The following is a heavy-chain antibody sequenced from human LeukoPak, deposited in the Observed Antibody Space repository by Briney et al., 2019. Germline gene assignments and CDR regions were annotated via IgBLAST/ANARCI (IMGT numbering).Heavy chain of an antibody. V-gene: IGHV3-23*01. CDR3: GKTTTGYSSGRYPGWPVDY. D-gene: IGHD6-19*01. J-gene: IGHJ4*02. Sequence: GGSLRLSCAASGFTFNSYAMYWVRQAPGKGLEWVSGIFGSGGSAHYADSVKGRFTISRDNSKNTVDLQMDSLRVEDTAVYSCGKTTTGYSSGRYPGWPVDYWGQGTLVTVSS. CDR2: IFGSGGSA. CDR1: GFTFNSYA.